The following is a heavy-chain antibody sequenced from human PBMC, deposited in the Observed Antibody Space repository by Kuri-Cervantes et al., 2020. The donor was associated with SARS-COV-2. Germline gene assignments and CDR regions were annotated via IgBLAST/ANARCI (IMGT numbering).Heavy chain of an antibody. Sequence: LSLTCAAPGFTFSSNAMSWVRQAPGKGLEWVSGLSGSGVSTYYAESVKGRFTISRDNSKNTLYLQMNSLRAEDTAVYYCAKDWDSRGYYLFDHWGQGTLVTVSS. J-gene: IGHJ4*02. CDR3: AKDWDSRGYYLFDH. D-gene: IGHD3-22*01. CDR1: GFTFSSNA. V-gene: IGHV3-23*01. CDR2: LSGSGVST.